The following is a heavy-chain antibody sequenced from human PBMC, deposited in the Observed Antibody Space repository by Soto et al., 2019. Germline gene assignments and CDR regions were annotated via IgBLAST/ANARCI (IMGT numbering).Heavy chain of an antibody. D-gene: IGHD2-8*01. CDR2: IGTAGDT. CDR3: ARGYCTNGVCWGGYYGMDV. J-gene: IGHJ6*02. V-gene: IGHV3-13*01. CDR1: GFTFSSYD. Sequence: VQLVESGGGLVQPGGSLRLSCAASGFTFSSYDMHWVRQATGKGLEWVSAIGTAGDTYYPGSVKGRFTISRENAKNSLYLQMNSLRAGDTAVYYCARGYCTNGVCWGGYYGMDVWGQGTTVTVSS.